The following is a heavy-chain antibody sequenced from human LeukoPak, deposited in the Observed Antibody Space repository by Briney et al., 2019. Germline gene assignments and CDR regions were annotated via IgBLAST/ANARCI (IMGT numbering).Heavy chain of an antibody. V-gene: IGHV3-9*01. Sequence: GGSLRLSCAASGFTFDDYAMHWVRQAPGKGLEWVSGISWNSGSIGYADSVKGRFTISRDNAKNSLYLQMNSLRAEDTALYYCAKDRRRDGYNSAFDIWGQGTMVTVPS. CDR2: ISWNSGSI. D-gene: IGHD5-24*01. CDR1: GFTFDDYA. J-gene: IGHJ3*02. CDR3: AKDRRRDGYNSAFDI.